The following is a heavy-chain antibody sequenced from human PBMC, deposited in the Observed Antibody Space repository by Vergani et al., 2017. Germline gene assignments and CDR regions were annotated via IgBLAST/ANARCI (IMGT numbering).Heavy chain of an antibody. J-gene: IGHJ4*02. Sequence: QVQLVESGGGVVQPGRSLRLSCAASEFTFSSNAMHWVRQAPGNGLEWVAVISYDGSNEYYADSVKGRFTISRDNSKNTLYLQMNSLRAEDTAVYYCARGGYCISTSCHGAFDYWGQGTLVTVSS. CDR3: ARGGYCISTSCHGAFDY. CDR1: EFTFSSNA. V-gene: IGHV3-30*04. CDR2: ISYDGSNE. D-gene: IGHD2-2*01.